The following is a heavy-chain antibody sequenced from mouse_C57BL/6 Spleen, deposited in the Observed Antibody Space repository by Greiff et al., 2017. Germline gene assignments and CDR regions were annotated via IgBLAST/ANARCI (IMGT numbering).Heavy chain of an antibody. CDR1: GYTFTDYS. D-gene: IGHD1-2*01. J-gene: IGHJ4*01. CDR2: IYPGSGNT. V-gene: IGHV1-76*01. Sequence: VQLQQSGAELVRPGASVKLSCKASGYTFTDYSINWVKQRPGQGLEWIARIYPGSGNTNYNEKFKGKATLTAEKSSSTAYMQLSSLTSEDSAVYYCARWNYDYDYAIGYWGQGTSVTVAS. CDR3: ARWNYDYDYAIGY.